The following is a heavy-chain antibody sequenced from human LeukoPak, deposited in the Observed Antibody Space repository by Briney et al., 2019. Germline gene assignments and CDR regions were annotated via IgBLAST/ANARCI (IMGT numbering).Heavy chain of an antibody. J-gene: IGHJ5*02. V-gene: IGHV3-30*18. CDR2: ISYDGSNK. D-gene: IGHD5-12*01. Sequence: QPGGSLRLSCAASGFTFSSYGMHWVRQAPGKGLEWVAVISYDGSNKYYADSVKGRFTISRDNSKNTLYLQMNSLRAEDTAVYYCAKDGGLPYNWFDPWGQGTLVTVSS. CDR3: AKDGGLPYNWFDP. CDR1: GFTFSSYG.